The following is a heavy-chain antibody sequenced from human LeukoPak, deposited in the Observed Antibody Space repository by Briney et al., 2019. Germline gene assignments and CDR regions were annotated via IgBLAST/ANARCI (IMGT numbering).Heavy chain of an antibody. CDR3: ARDIHYYDSSGYYQYWYFDL. D-gene: IGHD3-22*01. Sequence: PSETLSLTCAVSGVSISSGGYSWSWIRQPPGKGLEWSGYIYHSGSTYYNPSLKSRVTISVDRSKNQFSLKLSSVTAADTAVYYCARDIHYYDSSGYYQYWYFDLWGRGTLVTVSS. J-gene: IGHJ2*01. CDR1: GVSISSGGYS. V-gene: IGHV4-30-2*01. CDR2: IYHSGST.